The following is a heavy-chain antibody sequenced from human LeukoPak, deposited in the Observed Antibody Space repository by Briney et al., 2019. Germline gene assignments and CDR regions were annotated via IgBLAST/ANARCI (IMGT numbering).Heavy chain of an antibody. V-gene: IGHV3-21*01. D-gene: IGHD3-16*01. CDR2: ISSSSSYI. CDR3: ARDGGRYDYVWGSPAPFDY. Sequence: GESLRLSCAASGFTFSSYSMNWVRQAPGKGLEWVSSISSSSSYIYYADSVKGRFTISRDNAKNSLYLQMNSLRAEDTAVYYCARDGGRYDYVWGSPAPFDYWGQGTLVTVSS. CDR1: GFTFSSYS. J-gene: IGHJ4*02.